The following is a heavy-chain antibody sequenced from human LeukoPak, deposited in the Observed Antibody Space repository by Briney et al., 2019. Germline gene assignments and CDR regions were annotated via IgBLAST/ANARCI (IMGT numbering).Heavy chain of an antibody. J-gene: IGHJ6*02. D-gene: IGHD6-13*01. CDR3: ARDRVAAAGTEGYYYYGMDV. Sequence: SETLSLTCTVSGYSISSDYYWGWIRQPPGKGLEWIGSIYHSGSTYYNPSLKSRVTISVDTSKNQFSLKLSSVTAADTAVYYCARDRVAAAGTEGYYYYGMDVWGQGTTVTVSS. CDR1: GYSISSDYY. CDR2: IYHSGST. V-gene: IGHV4-38-2*02.